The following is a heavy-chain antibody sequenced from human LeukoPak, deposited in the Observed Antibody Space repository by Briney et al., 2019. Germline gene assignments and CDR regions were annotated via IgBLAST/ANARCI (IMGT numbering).Heavy chain of an antibody. V-gene: IGHV1-69*04. CDR2: IIPILGIA. CDR1: GGTFSSYA. Sequence: SVKVSCKASGGTFSSYAISWVRQAPGQGLEWMGRIIPILGIANYAQKFQGRVTITADKSASTAYMELSSLRSEDTAAYYCARDQGDWFDPWGQGTLVTVSS. CDR3: ARDQGDWFDP. J-gene: IGHJ5*02. D-gene: IGHD3-16*01.